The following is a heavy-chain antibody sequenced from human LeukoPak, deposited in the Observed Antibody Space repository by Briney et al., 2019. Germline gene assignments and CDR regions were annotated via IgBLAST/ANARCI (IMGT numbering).Heavy chain of an antibody. D-gene: IGHD5-18*01. J-gene: IGHJ4*02. CDR2: ISAYNGNT. V-gene: IGHV1-18*01. CDR1: GYTFTSYG. CDR3: ARTPGGYSYGLYDY. Sequence: GASVKASCKASGYTFTSYGISWVRQAPGQGLEWMGWISAYNGNTNYAQKLQGRVTMTTDTSTSTTYMELRSLRSDDTAVYYCARTPGGYSYGLYDYWGQGTLVTVSS.